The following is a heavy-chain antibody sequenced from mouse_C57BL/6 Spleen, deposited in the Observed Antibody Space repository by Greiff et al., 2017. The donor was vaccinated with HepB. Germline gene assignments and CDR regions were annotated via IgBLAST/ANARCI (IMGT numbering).Heavy chain of an antibody. Sequence: VQLQESGPELVKPGASVKISCKSSGYTFTDYYINWVKQRPGQGLEWIGWIYPGSGNTTDYEKFKGKATLTVDTSSSTAYMQLSSLTSEDSAVYFFARGGDYGIYAMDYWGQGASVTGSS. D-gene: IGHD2-4*01. CDR3: ARGGDYGIYAMDY. V-gene: IGHV1-84*01. CDR1: GYTFTDYY. J-gene: IGHJ4*01. CDR2: IYPGSGNT.